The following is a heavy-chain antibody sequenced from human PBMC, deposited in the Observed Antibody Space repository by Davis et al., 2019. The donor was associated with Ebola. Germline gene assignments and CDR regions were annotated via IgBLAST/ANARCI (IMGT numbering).Heavy chain of an antibody. CDR2: ISAYNGNT. D-gene: IGHD6-19*01. CDR1: GYTFTSYG. Sequence: ASVKVSCKASGYTFTSYGISWVRQAPGQGPEWMGWISAYNGNTNYAQKLQGRVTLTADTSTTTAYMELRSPRSDDTAVYYCAARAGGGWYEAEYWGQGTLVTVSS. CDR3: AARAGGGWYEAEY. J-gene: IGHJ4*02. V-gene: IGHV1-18*04.